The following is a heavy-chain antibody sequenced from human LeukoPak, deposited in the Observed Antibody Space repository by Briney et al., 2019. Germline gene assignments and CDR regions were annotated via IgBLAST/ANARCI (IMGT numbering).Heavy chain of an antibody. CDR1: GFTFSNAW. CDR2: IKRTTDGGST. J-gene: IGHJ5*02. CDR3: TTEYSTSGWFGP. V-gene: IGHV3-15*01. Sequence: KPGGSLRLSCAASGFTFSNAWMSWVRQAPGRGLEWVGRIKRTTDGGSTDYAAPVKGGFTISRDDSINTLYLQMNSLKTEDAAVYYCTTEYSTSGWFGPWGQGTLVTVSS. D-gene: IGHD6-6*01.